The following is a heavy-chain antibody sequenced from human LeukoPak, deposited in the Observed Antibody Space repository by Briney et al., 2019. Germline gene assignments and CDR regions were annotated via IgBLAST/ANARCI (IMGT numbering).Heavy chain of an antibody. Sequence: GGSLGLSCAASGFTFSSYAMSWVRQAPGKGLEWVSAISGSGGSTYYADSVKGRFTISRDNSKNTLYLQMNSLRAEDTAVYYCAKYSSSWPIFDYWGQGTLVTVSS. CDR3: AKYSSSWPIFDY. CDR1: GFTFSSYA. CDR2: ISGSGGST. D-gene: IGHD6-13*01. J-gene: IGHJ4*02. V-gene: IGHV3-23*01.